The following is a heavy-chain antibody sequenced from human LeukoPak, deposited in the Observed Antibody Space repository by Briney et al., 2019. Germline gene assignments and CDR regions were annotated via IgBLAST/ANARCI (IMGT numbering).Heavy chain of an antibody. CDR1: GFTFSSYG. Sequence: GGSLRLSCAASGFTFSSYGMSRVRQAPGKGLEWVSAISGSGGSTYYADSVKGRFTISRDNSKNTLYLQMNSLRAEDTAVYYCAKNKVRITMVRGTNFDYWGQGTLVTVSS. CDR3: AKNKVRITMVRGTNFDY. V-gene: IGHV3-23*01. CDR2: ISGSGGST. J-gene: IGHJ4*02. D-gene: IGHD3-10*01.